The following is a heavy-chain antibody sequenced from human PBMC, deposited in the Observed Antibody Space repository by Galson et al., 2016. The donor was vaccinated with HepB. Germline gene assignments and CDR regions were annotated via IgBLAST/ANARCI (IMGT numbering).Heavy chain of an antibody. Sequence: SLRLSCAASGFSFSSFALNWVRQAPGKGLEWAASISDRETGFGVFTADSVRGRLSISRDNAQNTLFLQMNSLRIEDTAVYYCARGKREWGFDFWGQGALVTVSS. V-gene: IGHV3-21*01. J-gene: IGHJ5*01. CDR2: ISDRETGFGV. CDR1: GFSFSSFA. CDR3: ARGKREWGFDF. D-gene: IGHD2-8*01.